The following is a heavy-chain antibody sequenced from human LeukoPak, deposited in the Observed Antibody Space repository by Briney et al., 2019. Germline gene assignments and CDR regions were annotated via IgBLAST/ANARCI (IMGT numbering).Heavy chain of an antibody. V-gene: IGHV3-74*01. CDR3: ARDYHDSNGYYSNAFDN. D-gene: IGHD3-22*01. Sequence: GGSLRLSCEASGFTFGSYWMHWVRRAPGNGLMWVSRIKSDGSITTYADPVKGRFTISRDNAKNTLYLQMNSLRAEDTALYYCARDYHDSNGYYSNAFDNWGQGTLVTVSS. CDR2: IKSDGSIT. CDR1: GFTFGSYW. J-gene: IGHJ4*02.